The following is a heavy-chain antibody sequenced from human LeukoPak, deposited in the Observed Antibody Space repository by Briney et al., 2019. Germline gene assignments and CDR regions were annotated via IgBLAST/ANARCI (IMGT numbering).Heavy chain of an antibody. CDR2: IYYSGST. CDR3: ARRYYHPHGNWFDP. D-gene: IGHD2-21*01. J-gene: IGHJ5*02. V-gene: IGHV4-39*07. Sequence: KPSETLSLTCTVSGGSISSSGYYWGWIRQPPGKGLEWIGSIYYSGSTYYNPSLKSRVTISVDTSKNQFSLKLSSVTAADTAVYYCARRYYHPHGNWFDPWGQGTLVTVSS. CDR1: GGSISSSGYY.